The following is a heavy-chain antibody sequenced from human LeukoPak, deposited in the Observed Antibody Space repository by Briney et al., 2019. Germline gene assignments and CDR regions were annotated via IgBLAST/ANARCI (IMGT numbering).Heavy chain of an antibody. Sequence: GGSLRLSCAASGFTFSSYGMHWVRQAPGKGLEWVAFIRYDGSNKYYADSVKGRFTISRDNSKNTLYLQMNSLRAEDTAVYYCAKDRPSIAYFDYWGQGPLVTVSS. V-gene: IGHV3-30*02. CDR1: GFTFSSYG. J-gene: IGHJ4*02. CDR3: AKDRPSIAYFDY. CDR2: IRYDGSNK. D-gene: IGHD6-6*01.